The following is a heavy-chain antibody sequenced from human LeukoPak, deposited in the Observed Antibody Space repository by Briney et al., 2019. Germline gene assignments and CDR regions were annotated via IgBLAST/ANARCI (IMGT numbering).Heavy chain of an antibody. CDR2: IYHGGTT. CDR3: ARRPNWEDAFDI. J-gene: IGHJ3*02. Sequence: GGSLRLSCAASGFSVSTSYMTWVRQAAGKGLEWVSVIYHGGTTYYADSVQGRFTISRHNSENTLYLQMSSLRTEDTAMYYCARRPNWEDAFDIWGQGTVVTVSS. CDR1: GFSVSTSY. D-gene: IGHD7-27*01. V-gene: IGHV3-53*04.